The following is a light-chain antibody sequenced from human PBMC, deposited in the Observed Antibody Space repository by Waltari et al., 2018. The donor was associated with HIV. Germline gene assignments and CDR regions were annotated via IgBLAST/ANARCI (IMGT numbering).Light chain of an antibody. CDR2: QNS. CDR1: KLGDTY. V-gene: IGLV3-1*01. Sequence: SYELTQPPSVSVSPGQTASITCSGDKLGDTYASWYQQKPGQSPVLVIYQNSKRPSGIPERFSGSNSGDTATLTISGTQAVDEADYYCQSSDSSTHRVFGGGTKLTVL. CDR3: QSSDSSTHRV. J-gene: IGLJ3*02.